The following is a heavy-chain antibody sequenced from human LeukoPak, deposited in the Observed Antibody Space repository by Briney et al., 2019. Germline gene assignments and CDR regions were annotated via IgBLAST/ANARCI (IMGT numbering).Heavy chain of an antibody. CDR2: IYYSGST. D-gene: IGHD3-3*01. V-gene: IGHV4-59*11. CDR3: ARESYDFWSGYSPFASGFYMDV. J-gene: IGHJ6*03. Sequence: PSETLSLTCTVSGGSISSHYWSWIRQPPGKGLEWIGYIYYSGSTNYNPSLKSRVTISVDTSKNQFSLKLSSVTAADTAVYYCARESYDFWSGYSPFASGFYMDVWGKGTTVTVSS. CDR1: GGSISSHY.